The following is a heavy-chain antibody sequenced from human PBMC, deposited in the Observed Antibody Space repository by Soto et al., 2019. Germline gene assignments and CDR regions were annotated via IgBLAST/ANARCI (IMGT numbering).Heavy chain of an antibody. Sequence: QSPTLSLTCAISGDSVSSNSAAWNWIRQSPSRGLEWLGRTYYRSKWYNDYAVSVKSRITINPDTSKNQFSLQLNSVTPEDTAVYYCARSPLRSRVTIFGVVTINWFDPWGQGTLVTVSS. CDR3: ARSPLRSRVTIFGVVTINWFDP. D-gene: IGHD3-3*01. J-gene: IGHJ5*02. CDR1: GDSVSSNSAA. CDR2: TYYRSKWYN. V-gene: IGHV6-1*01.